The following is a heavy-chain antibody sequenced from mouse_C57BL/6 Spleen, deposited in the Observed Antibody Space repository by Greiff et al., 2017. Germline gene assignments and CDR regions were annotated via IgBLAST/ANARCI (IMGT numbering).Heavy chain of an antibody. CDR3: ARDGSSCYAMDY. CDR1: GYTFTSYW. Sequence: QVQLKESGAELVKPGASVKLSCKASGYTFTSYWMHWVKQRPGQGLEWIGMIHPNSGSTNYNEKFKSKATLTVDKSSSTAYMQLSSLTSEDSAVYYCARDGSSCYAMDYWGQGTSVTVSS. CDR2: IHPNSGST. D-gene: IGHD1-1*01. V-gene: IGHV1-64*01. J-gene: IGHJ4*01.